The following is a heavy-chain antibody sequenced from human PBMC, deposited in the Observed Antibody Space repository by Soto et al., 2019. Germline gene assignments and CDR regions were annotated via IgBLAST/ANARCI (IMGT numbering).Heavy chain of an antibody. D-gene: IGHD3-3*01. Sequence: PSEILSLTCSVSGGSISSDYWSWIRQSPGNGLEWIAYISYSGSTNYSPSLKSRVTISVDTSNNQFSLKLTYVTAADTAVYYCARGWGAYDPFEYWGRATLVTVSS. V-gene: IGHV4-59*01. J-gene: IGHJ4*02. CDR2: ISYSGST. CDR1: GGSISSDY. CDR3: ARGWGAYDPFEY.